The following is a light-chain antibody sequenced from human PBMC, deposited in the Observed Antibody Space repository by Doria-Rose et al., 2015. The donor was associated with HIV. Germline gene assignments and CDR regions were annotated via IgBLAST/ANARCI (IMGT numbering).Light chain of an antibody. Sequence: DIRVTQSPESLGMSLGERATLNCKSNQSLLYTSKNYLAWYQQKPGQPTNLLIYWASTRQSGVPARFSGSGSGTDFTLTISSLEAEDVAVYYCQQYYDTPSFGPGTTVDIK. CDR2: WAS. V-gene: IGKV4-1*01. CDR3: QQYYDTPS. J-gene: IGKJ3*01. CDR1: QSLLYTSKNY.